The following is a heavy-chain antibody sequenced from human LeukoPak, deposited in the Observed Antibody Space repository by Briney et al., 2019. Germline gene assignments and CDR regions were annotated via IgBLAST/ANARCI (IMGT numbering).Heavy chain of an antibody. V-gene: IGHV3-23*01. J-gene: IGHJ4*02. D-gene: IGHD5-12*01. CDR3: AKARYSGYDHYYFDY. Sequence: PGGSLRLSCAASGFTFSSYAMSWVRQAPGKGLEWVSAISGSGGSTYYADSVKGRFTISRDNSKNTLYLQMNSLRAEDTAVYYCAKARYSGYDHYYFDYWGQGTLVTVSS. CDR1: GFTFSSYA. CDR2: ISGSGGST.